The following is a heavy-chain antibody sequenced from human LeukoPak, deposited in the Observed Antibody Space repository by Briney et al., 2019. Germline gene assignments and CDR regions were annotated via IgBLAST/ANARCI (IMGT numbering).Heavy chain of an antibody. CDR2: IIPIFGTA. CDR3: ATEYSSSWVYYFDY. J-gene: IGHJ4*02. V-gene: IGHV1-69*06. Sequence: ASVKVSCKASGGTFSSYAISWVRQAPGQGLEWMGGIIPIFGTANYAQKFQGRVTMTEDTSTDTAYMELSSLRSEDTAVYYCATEYSSSWVYYFDYWGQGTLVTVSS. D-gene: IGHD6-13*01. CDR1: GGTFSSYA.